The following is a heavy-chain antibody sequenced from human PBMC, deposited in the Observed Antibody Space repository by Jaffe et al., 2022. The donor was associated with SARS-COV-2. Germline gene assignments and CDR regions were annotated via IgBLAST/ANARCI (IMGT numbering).Heavy chain of an antibody. J-gene: IGHJ6*02. Sequence: EVQLVESGGGLVKPGGSLRLSCAASGFTFSSYSMNWVRQAPGKGLEWVSSISSSSSYIYYADSVKGRFTISRDNAKNSLYLQMNSLRAEDTAVYYCARDRGGDRYYYYGMDVWGQGTTVTVSS. CDR1: GFTFSSYS. D-gene: IGHD2-21*01. CDR2: ISSSSSYI. CDR3: ARDRGGDRYYYYGMDV. V-gene: IGHV3-21*01.